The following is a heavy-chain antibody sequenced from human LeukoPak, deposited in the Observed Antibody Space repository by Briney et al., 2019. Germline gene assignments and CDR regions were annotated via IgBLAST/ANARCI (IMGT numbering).Heavy chain of an antibody. D-gene: IGHD5-12*01. V-gene: IGHV4-59*01. CDR2: IYYSGST. J-gene: IGHJ6*03. CDR1: GGSISSYY. Sequence: SETLSLTCTVSGGSISSYYWSWIRQPPGKGLEWIGYIYYSGSTNYNPSLKSRVTISVDTSKNQFSLKLSSVTAADTAIYYCAKGGYSGYGYYYMDVWGKGTTVTISS. CDR3: AKGGYSGYGYYYMDV.